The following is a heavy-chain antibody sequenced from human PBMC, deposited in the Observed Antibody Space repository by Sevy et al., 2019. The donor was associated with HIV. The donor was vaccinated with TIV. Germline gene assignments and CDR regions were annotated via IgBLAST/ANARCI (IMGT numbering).Heavy chain of an antibody. CDR3: TTDPAPCSDTCTYNCFCPDAY. V-gene: IGHV3-15*07. Sequence: GGSLRLSCAASGVSFSNAWMNWVRQAPGKGLEWVGHIKCTIDGGPTPRYAAPVSDRFTISKDYSSDTLYVHLQMNSLRTEDTAVYYCTTDPAPCSDTCTYNCFCPDAYWGQGTLVTVSS. CDR1: GVSFSNAW. CDR2: IKCTIDGGPTP. D-gene: IGHD1-20*01. J-gene: IGHJ4*02.